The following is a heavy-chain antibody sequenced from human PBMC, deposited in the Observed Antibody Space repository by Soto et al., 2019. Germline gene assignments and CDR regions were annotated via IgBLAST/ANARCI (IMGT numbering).Heavy chain of an antibody. D-gene: IGHD7-27*01. V-gene: IGHV3-23*01. CDR2: IGGTSGST. CDR1: GFTYNSYA. J-gene: IGHJ2*01. CDR3: AKRRGDGYFDL. Sequence: EVQLLESGGDLVQPGGSLRLSCAASGFTYNSYAMGWVRQAPGKGLEWVSAIGGTSGSTYYADSVKGRFTISRDNSKNTLSLQMDSLRAEDTAVYYCAKRRGDGYFDLWGRGTLVTVSS.